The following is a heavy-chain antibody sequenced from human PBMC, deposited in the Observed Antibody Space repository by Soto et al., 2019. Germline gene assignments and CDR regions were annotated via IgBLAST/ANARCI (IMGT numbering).Heavy chain of an antibody. CDR3: ASSLTPVVTMDV. CDR1: RGSISGSRYY. J-gene: IGHJ6*02. V-gene: IGHV4-39*01. Sequence: SATLSLTCPLCRGSISGSRYYWGWIRQPPGKGLGWIGSIYYSGSTYYNPSLKSRVTISVDTSKNQFSLKLSSVTAADTAVYYCASSLTPVVTMDVWREGTTVT. D-gene: IGHD2-15*01. CDR2: IYYSGST.